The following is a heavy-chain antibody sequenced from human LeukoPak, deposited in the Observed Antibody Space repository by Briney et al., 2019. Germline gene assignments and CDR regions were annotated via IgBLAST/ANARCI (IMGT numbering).Heavy chain of an antibody. CDR1: GGSISSYY. V-gene: IGHV4-59*08. D-gene: IGHD2-21*02. CDR3: ARTAHCGGDCYKLDY. J-gene: IGHJ4*02. CDR2: IYYSGSP. Sequence: SETLSLTCTVSGGSISSYYWSWIRQPPGKGLEWIGYIYYSGSPNYNPSLEGRVTMSVDTSKNQFSLKLISVTAADTAVYYCARTAHCGGDCYKLDYWGQGTLVTVSS.